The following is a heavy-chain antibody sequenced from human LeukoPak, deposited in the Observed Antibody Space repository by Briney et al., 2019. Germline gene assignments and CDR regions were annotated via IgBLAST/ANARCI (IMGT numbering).Heavy chain of an antibody. CDR2: ISGSGGST. D-gene: IGHD3-3*01. Sequence: GGSLRLSCAASGFTFNNYAMSWVRQAPGKGLDWVSAISGSGGSTYYADSVKGRFTISRDNSKNTLYLQMNSLRAEDTAVYYCAKDFTANYDFWSGYPHWGQGTLVTVSS. CDR3: AKDFTANYDFWSGYPH. V-gene: IGHV3-23*01. CDR1: GFTFNNYA. J-gene: IGHJ4*02.